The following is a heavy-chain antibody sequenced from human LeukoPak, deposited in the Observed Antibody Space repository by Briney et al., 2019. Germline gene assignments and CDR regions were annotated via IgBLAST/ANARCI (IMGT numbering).Heavy chain of an antibody. CDR3: AREARYCSSTSCPGYYYYYMDV. J-gene: IGHJ6*03. CDR2: IIPTLGTA. D-gene: IGHD2-2*01. CDR1: GGTSSNYA. Sequence: SVKVSCKASGGTSSNYAISWVRQAPGQGLEWMGGIIPTLGTAIYAQKFQGRVTITADESASTAYMELSSLRSGDTAVYYCAREARYCSSTSCPGYYYYYMDVWGKGTTVTVSS. V-gene: IGHV1-69*01.